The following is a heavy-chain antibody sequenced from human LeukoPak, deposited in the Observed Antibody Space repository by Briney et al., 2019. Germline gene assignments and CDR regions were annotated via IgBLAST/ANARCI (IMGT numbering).Heavy chain of an antibody. CDR3: AGHHPRNTVDF. V-gene: IGHV4-59*08. CDR2: ISDIGSI. J-gene: IGHJ4*02. D-gene: IGHD2-8*02. Sequence: PLETLSLTCTVSGGSISSYYWSCIRQPPGKGLEWIAYISDIGSINYNPSLKSRVTISLDTSKNQFSLKLSSVTAADTAVYYCAGHHPRNTVDFWGQGTLVTVSS. CDR1: GGSISSYY.